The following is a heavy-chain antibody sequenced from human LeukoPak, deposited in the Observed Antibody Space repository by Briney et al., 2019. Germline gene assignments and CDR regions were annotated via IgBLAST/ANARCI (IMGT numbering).Heavy chain of an antibody. V-gene: IGHV1-2*02. CDR1: GYTFTVYF. Sequence: ASVKVSCKASGYTFTVYFMHWVRQAPGQGLKWMGWINPNSGGTNYAQKFQGRVTMTRDTSISTAYMELSRLRSDDTAVYYCARELNYDSSGYYIDYWGQGTLVTVSS. CDR2: INPNSGGT. J-gene: IGHJ4*02. D-gene: IGHD3-22*01. CDR3: ARELNYDSSGYYIDY.